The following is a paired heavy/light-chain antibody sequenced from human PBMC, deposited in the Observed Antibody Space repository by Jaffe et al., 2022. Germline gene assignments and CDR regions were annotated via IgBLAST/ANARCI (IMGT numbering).Light chain of an antibody. CDR3: QQYNSGPQT. J-gene: IGKJ2*01. Sequence: DIVMTQSPDSLAVSLGERVTINCKSSQSILYTPNNKHSLAWYQQKPGQPPKLLIYWASTRESGVPDRFSGSGSGTDFTLAISSLQAEDVAVYYCQQYNSGPQTFGQGTKLEIK. CDR2: WAS. CDR1: QSILYTPNNKHS. V-gene: IGKV4-1*01.
Heavy chain of an antibody. CDR3: AHRLVSGGFDY. CDR1: GFSLSTSGMS. CDR2: IYWDDDK. Sequence: QITLKESGPTLVKPTQTLTLTCSFFGFSLSTSGMSVGWIRQPPEKALEWLALIYWDDDKRYCPSLRRRLTITKDTSKNQVVLTMTNMDPVDTGTYYCAHRLVSGGFDYWGQGTLVTVSS. D-gene: IGHD3-16*01. V-gene: IGHV2-5*02. J-gene: IGHJ4*02.